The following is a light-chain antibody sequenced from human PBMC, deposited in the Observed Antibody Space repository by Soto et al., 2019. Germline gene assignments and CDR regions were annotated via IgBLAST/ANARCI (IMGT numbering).Light chain of an antibody. CDR1: SSNIGNNY. Sequence: QSVLTQPPSVSAAPGQKVTISCSGTSSNIGNNYVFWYQQLPGTAPKLLIYENNNRPSGIPVRFSGSKSGTSATLGITGLQTGDEAAYYCGTWDGSLTSVVFGGGTKLTVL. CDR3: GTWDGSLTSVV. V-gene: IGLV1-51*02. J-gene: IGLJ2*01. CDR2: ENN.